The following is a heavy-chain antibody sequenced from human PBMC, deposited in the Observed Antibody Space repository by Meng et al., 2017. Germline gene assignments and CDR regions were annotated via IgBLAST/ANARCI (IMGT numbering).Heavy chain of an antibody. J-gene: IGHJ4*02. CDR3: ARRGIAARPFYY. D-gene: IGHD6-6*01. CDR2: INHSGST. CDR1: GGSFSGYY. V-gene: IGHV4-34*01. Sequence: QVQRQQWGAGLLKASETLSLTCAVYGGSFSGYYWSWIRQPPGKGLEWIGEINHSGSTNYNPSLKSRVTISVDTSKNQFSLKLSSVTAADTAVYYCARRGIAARPFYYWGQGTLVTVSS.